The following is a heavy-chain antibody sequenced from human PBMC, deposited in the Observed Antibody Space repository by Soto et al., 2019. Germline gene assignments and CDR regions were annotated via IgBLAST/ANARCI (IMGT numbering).Heavy chain of an antibody. D-gene: IGHD3-16*01. CDR3: ARLIGGASSSWFDP. V-gene: IGHV5-51*01. CDR2: IYPGDSDV. Sequence: PGESLKISCKGSGYTFSSYWIGWVRQMPGKGLEWMGLIYPGDSDVRYSPSVQGQVTISVDKSISTAYLQWSSLKASDTAVYYCARLIGGASSSWFDPWGQGTLVTVSS. CDR1: GYTFSSYW. J-gene: IGHJ5*02.